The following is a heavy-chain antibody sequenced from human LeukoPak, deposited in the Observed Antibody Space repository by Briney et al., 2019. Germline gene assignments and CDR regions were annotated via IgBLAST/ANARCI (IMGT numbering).Heavy chain of an antibody. CDR3: AKSFGYGDYEYFRH. V-gene: IGHV4-4*07. CDR2: VSSTGTT. Sequence: SETLSLTCTVSGDSLSGYYYWTWIRQPAGKGLEWIGRVSSTGTTDYNPSLKSRVAISVDTSVSQFSLKLTSVTAADAAVYYCAKSFGYGDYEYFRHWGQGTLVTVSS. J-gene: IGHJ1*01. D-gene: IGHD4-17*01. CDR1: GDSLSGYY.